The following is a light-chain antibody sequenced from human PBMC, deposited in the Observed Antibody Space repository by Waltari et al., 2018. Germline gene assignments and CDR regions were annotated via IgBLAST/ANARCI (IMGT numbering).Light chain of an antibody. Sequence: DIVMTQSPLSLPVTPGEAASIPCRSNQSLLHSDGNTYLDWYLQRPGQSPPLLIYWGSNRASGVPDRFSGSGSGTDFTLKISRVEADDVGIYYCMQRIEFPWTFGQGTKVEIK. V-gene: IGKV2-28*01. CDR2: WGS. CDR3: MQRIEFPWT. CDR1: QSLLHSDGNTY. J-gene: IGKJ1*01.